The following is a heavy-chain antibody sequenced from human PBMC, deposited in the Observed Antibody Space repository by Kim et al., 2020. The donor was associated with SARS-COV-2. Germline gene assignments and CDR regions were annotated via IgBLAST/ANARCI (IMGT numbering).Heavy chain of an antibody. CDR2: VSGSGGST. Sequence: GGSLRLSCAASGFTFSSYAMNWVRQAPGKGLEWVSAVSGSGGSTWYADSVKGRFTISRDNSKNTLYLQMNSLRAEDTAVYYCAKVQRYGSSWAHFFDFWGQGTLVTVSS. D-gene: IGHD6-13*01. CDR1: GFTFSSYA. J-gene: IGHJ4*02. CDR3: AKVQRYGSSWAHFFDF. V-gene: IGHV3-23*01.